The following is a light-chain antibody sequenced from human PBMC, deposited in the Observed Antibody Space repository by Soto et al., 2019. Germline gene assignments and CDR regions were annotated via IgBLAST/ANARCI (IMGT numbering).Light chain of an antibody. CDR2: GAS. J-gene: IGKJ4*01. CDR3: QQYGTSFT. CDR1: QSVSSNY. Sequence: IVLTQSPGTLSLSPGERATLSCRASQSVSSNYLAWYQQKPGQAPRLLIYGASTRATGIADRFSGSGSGTDFTMTISRLEPEDFAVYYCQQYGTSFTCGGGTKVEIK. V-gene: IGKV3-20*01.